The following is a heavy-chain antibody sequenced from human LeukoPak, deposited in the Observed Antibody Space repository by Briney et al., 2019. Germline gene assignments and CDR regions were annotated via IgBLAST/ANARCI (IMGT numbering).Heavy chain of an antibody. J-gene: IGHJ4*02. V-gene: IGHV4-34*01. CDR3: ASPYGGLDY. Sequence: SETLSLTCAVYGGSFSGYYWSWIRQPPGKGLEWIGEINHSGSTNYNPSLKSRVTISVDTSKNQFSLKLSSVTAADTAVYYCASPYGGLDYWGQGTLVIVSS. D-gene: IGHD4-23*01. CDR1: GGSFSGYY. CDR2: INHSGST.